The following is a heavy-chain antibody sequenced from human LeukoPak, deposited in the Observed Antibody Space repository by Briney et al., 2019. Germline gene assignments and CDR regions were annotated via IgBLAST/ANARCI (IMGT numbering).Heavy chain of an antibody. J-gene: IGHJ4*02. CDR1: GGSISSYY. CDR3: ARGSRNYNNYEGADY. V-gene: IGHV4-34*01. Sequence: SETLSLTCTVSGGSISSYYWSWIRQPPGKGLEWIGEINHSGDTKYNPSLKSRVSMSVDVSKDQFSLKLTSLTAADTAVYYCARGSRNYNNYEGADYWGQGTLVTVSS. D-gene: IGHD4-11*01. CDR2: INHSGDT.